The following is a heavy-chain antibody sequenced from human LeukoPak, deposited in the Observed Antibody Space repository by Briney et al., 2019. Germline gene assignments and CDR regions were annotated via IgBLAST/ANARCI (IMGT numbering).Heavy chain of an antibody. Sequence: PGRSLRLSCAASGLTFSGYAMHWVRQAPGKGLEWVAFISYDGSNKYYADSVKGRFTISRDNSKNTLYLQMDSLRAEDTAVYYCARGLAAAGTNLLTALNWFDPWGQGTLVTVSS. CDR1: GLTFSGYA. J-gene: IGHJ5*02. CDR3: ARGLAAAGTNLLTALNWFDP. V-gene: IGHV3-30-3*01. CDR2: ISYDGSNK. D-gene: IGHD6-13*01.